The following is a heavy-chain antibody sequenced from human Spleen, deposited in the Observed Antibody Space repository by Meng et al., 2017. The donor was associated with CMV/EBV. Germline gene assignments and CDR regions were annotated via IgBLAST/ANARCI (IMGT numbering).Heavy chain of an antibody. CDR3: AGHERGDWLDP. CDR2: FHYSGNT. J-gene: IGHJ5*02. V-gene: IGHV4-59*08. CDR1: GFTFSSYW. Sequence: ESLKISCAASGFTFSSYWMSWVRQAAGKGLEWIGYFHYSGNTDYNSSLKSRVSMSVDTSENQFSLKLTSVTAADTAVYYCAGHERGDWLDPWGQGTLVTVSS.